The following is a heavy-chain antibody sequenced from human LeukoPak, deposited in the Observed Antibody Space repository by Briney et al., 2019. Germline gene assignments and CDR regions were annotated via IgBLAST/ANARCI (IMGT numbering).Heavy chain of an antibody. CDR2: VNVDGST. CDR1: GFTFSSYW. J-gene: IGHJ5*02. CDR3: ARDSGWTFDP. V-gene: IGHV3-74*01. Sequence: GGSLRLSCAASGFTFSSYWMHWVRQAPGKGLVWVSRVNVDGSTYYADSVKGRFTVSRDNAENTLYLQMNSLGVEDTAIYYCARDSGWTFDPWGQGTLVTVSS. D-gene: IGHD6-19*01.